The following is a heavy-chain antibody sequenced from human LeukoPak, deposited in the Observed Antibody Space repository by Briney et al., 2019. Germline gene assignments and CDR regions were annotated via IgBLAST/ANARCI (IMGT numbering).Heavy chain of an antibody. CDR2: ISGSGGST. CDR3: AKGSGIAVAGIGGSYFDY. J-gene: IGHJ4*02. V-gene: IGHV3-23*01. D-gene: IGHD6-19*01. CDR1: GFTFSSYA. Sequence: GGSLRLSCAASGFTFSSYAMSWVRQAPGKGLEWVSAISGSGGSTYYADSAKGRFTISRDNSKNTLYLQMNSLRAEDTAVYYCAKGSGIAVAGIGGSYFDYWGQGTLVTVSS.